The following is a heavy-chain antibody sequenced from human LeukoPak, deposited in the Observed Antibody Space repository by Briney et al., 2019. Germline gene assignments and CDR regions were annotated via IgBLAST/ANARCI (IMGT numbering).Heavy chain of an antibody. D-gene: IGHD2/OR15-2a*01. V-gene: IGHV4-39*01. CDR1: SGSISSSSYY. J-gene: IGHJ4*02. CDR2: VYYSGST. CDR3: ASPRDSIVSSATLFFDY. Sequence: SETLSLTCTVSSGSISSSSYYWGWIRQPPGKGLEWIGNVYYSGSTYYNPSLKSRVIISVDTSKKQFSLKLSSVTAADTAVYYCASPRDSIVSSATLFFDYWGQGTLVTVSS.